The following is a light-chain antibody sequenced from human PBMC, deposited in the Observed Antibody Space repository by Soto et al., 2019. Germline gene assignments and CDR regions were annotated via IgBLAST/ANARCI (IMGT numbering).Light chain of an antibody. CDR3: HQYDHWPQT. Sequence: EVVMTQSPATLSVSPGERATLSCGPSQSVRSYLAWYQQKPGQAPRLLIHGASTMAPGIPARFSGSGSGTDFTLTISSLQSEDFAVYYCHQYDHWPQTFGQGTKVDIK. J-gene: IGKJ1*01. CDR1: QSVRSY. V-gene: IGKV3-15*01. CDR2: GAS.